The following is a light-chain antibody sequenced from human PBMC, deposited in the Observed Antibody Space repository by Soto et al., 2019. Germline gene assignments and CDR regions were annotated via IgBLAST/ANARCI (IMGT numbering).Light chain of an antibody. CDR3: NSFTTSSTYV. V-gene: IGLV2-18*02. J-gene: IGLJ1*01. Sequence: QSVLTQPASVSGSPGQSITISCTGTSSDIGRYIRVSWYQQPPGTAPKLIIYEVNNRPSGVPDRFSGSKSGNTASLTISGLQAEDEADYYCNSFTTSSTYVFG. CDR1: SSDIGRYIR. CDR2: EVN.